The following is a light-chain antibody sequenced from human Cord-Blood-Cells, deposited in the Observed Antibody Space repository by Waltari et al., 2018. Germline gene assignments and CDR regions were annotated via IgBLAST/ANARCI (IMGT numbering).Light chain of an antibody. CDR2: AAS. J-gene: IGKJ2*01. CDR3: QQSYSTPRYT. V-gene: IGKV1-39*01. CDR1: QSISSY. Sequence: DIQMTQSPSSLSASVGDRVTITCRASQSISSYLNGNQQKPGKTPKLPIYAASSLQSGVPSRFSGSGSGTDFTLTISSLQPEDFATYYYQQSYSTPRYTFGQGTKLEIK.